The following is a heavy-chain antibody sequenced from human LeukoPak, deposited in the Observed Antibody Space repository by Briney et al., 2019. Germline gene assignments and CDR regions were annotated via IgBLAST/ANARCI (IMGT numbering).Heavy chain of an antibody. V-gene: IGHV4-4*07. CDR3: ARVSGSEWLVVGANDAFDI. CDR2: IYTSGST. J-gene: IGHJ3*02. CDR1: GGSISSYY. D-gene: IGHD6-19*01. Sequence: SETLSLTCTVSGGSISSYYWSWIRQPAGKGLEWIGRIYTSGSTNYHPSLKSRVTMSVDTSKNQFSLKLSSVTAADTAVYYCARVSGSEWLVVGANDAFDIWGQGTMVTVSS.